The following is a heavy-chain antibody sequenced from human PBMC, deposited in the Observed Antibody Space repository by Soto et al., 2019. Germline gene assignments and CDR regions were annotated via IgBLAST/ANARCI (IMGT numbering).Heavy chain of an antibody. J-gene: IGHJ3*01. CDR3: ARVSGLGQAAFV. CDR2: ISYKGDTT. CDR1: GFTLSDYS. Sequence: EVPLVESGGGLVQPGGSLRLSCAASGFTLSDYSMHWVRQAAGKGLEYVSAISYKGDTTYYANSVKGRFTIARDNCKNTLYLPMGSRRAEDMAVYYCARVSGLGQAAFVWGQGTMVTVSS. D-gene: IGHD2-15*01. V-gene: IGHV3-64*01.